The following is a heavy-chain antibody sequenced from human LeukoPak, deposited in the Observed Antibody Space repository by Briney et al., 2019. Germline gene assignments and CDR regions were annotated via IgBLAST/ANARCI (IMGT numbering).Heavy chain of an antibody. V-gene: IGHV3-30*18. Sequence: GGSLRLSCAVSGFTIRIYGMHWVRQAPGKGLEWVAMISHDGGAKYYGDSVKGRFTISRDDSKNTLYLQMNSLSTEDTAVYYCAKDRSGATVTTLYSGMDVWGHGTTVTVSS. D-gene: IGHD4-17*01. CDR2: ISHDGGAK. CDR3: AKDRSGATVTTLYSGMDV. J-gene: IGHJ6*02. CDR1: GFTIRIYG.